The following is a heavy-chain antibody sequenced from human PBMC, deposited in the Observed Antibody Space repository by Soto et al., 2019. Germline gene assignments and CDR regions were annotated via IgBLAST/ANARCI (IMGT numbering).Heavy chain of an antibody. CDR1: GFTFSSYG. V-gene: IGHV3-30*18. J-gene: IGHJ5*02. CDR2: ISYDGSNK. CDR3: AKSPDDLLRFLEPPQNWFDP. Sequence: GGSLRLSCAASGFTFSSYGMHWVRQAPGKGLEWVAVISYDGSNKYYADSVKGRFTISRDNSKNTLYLQMNSLGAEDTAVYYCAKSPDDLLRFLEPPQNWFDPWGQGTLVTVSS. D-gene: IGHD3-3*01.